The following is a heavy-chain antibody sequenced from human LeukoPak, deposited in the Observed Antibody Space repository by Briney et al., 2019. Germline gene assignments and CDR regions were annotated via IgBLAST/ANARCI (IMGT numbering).Heavy chain of an antibody. J-gene: IGHJ4*02. CDR1: GFTFDDYA. D-gene: IGHD1-26*01. V-gene: IGHV3-9*01. CDR3: AKDNQWELRLILGY. CDR2: ISWNSGSI. Sequence: GGSLRLSCAASGFTFDDYAMHWVRQAPGKGLEWVSGISWNSGSIGYADSVKGRFTISRDNARNSLYLQMNSLRAEDTALYYCAKDNQWELRLILGYWGQGTLVTVSS.